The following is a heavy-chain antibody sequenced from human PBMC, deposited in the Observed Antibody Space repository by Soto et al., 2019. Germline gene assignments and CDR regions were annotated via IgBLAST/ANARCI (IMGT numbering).Heavy chain of an antibody. D-gene: IGHD3-9*01. CDR3: ASSARSFDWPDRFLQH. CDR1: GYTFTSYG. Sequence: GASVKVSCKASGYTFTSYGISWVRQAPGQGLEWMGWISAYNGNTNYAQKLQGRVTMTTDTSTSTAYMELRSLRSDDTAVCYCASSARSFDWPDRFLQHWGQGTLVTVSS. CDR2: ISAYNGNT. V-gene: IGHV1-18*01. J-gene: IGHJ1*01.